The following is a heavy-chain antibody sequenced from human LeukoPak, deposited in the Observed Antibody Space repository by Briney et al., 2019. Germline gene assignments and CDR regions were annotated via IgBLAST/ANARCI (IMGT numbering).Heavy chain of an antibody. V-gene: IGHV3-23*01. Sequence: GGSLRLSCAASGFTFSSYWMSWVRQAPGKGLEWVSAISGSGGSTYYADSVKGRFTISRDNSKNTLYLQMNSLRAEDTAVYYCAKNVLRDPFAFDIWGQGTMVTVSS. CDR1: GFTFSSYW. CDR2: ISGSGGST. D-gene: IGHD2/OR15-2a*01. J-gene: IGHJ3*02. CDR3: AKNVLRDPFAFDI.